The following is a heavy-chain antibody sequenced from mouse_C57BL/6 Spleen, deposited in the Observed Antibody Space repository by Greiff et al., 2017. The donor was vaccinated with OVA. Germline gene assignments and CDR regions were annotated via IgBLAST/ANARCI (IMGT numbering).Heavy chain of an antibody. D-gene: IGHD2-2*01. Sequence: DVKLVESGGGLVQPGGSLKLSCAASGFTFSDYYMYWVRQTPEKRLEWVAYISNGGGSTYYPDTVKGRFTISRDNAKNTLYLQMRRLKSDDTATYYCARQGYHYFDYWGQGTTLTVSS. V-gene: IGHV5-12*01. CDR1: GFTFSDYY. CDR2: ISNGGGST. J-gene: IGHJ2*01. CDR3: ARQGYHYFDY.